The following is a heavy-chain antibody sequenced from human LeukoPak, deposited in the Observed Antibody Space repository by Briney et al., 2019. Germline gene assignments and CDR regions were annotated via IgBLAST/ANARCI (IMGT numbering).Heavy chain of an antibody. CDR1: GFTFSNST. CDR2: ISGSGNYI. V-gene: IGHV3-21*01. Sequence: GGSLRLSCAASGFTFSNSTMNWVRQAPGKGLEWVSSISGSGNYIYYADSVKGRFTISRDNAKNSLYLQMNRLRAEDTAVYYCAAHWNLDYWGQGTLVTVSS. CDR3: AAHWNLDY. J-gene: IGHJ4*02. D-gene: IGHD1-1*01.